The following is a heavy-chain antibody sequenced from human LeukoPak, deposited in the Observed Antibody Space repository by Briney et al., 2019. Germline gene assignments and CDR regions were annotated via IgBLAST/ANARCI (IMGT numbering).Heavy chain of an antibody. J-gene: IGHJ5*02. Sequence: ASVKVSCKASGGTFSSYAISWVRQAPGQGLEWMGGIIPIFGIANYAQKFQGRVTITTDESTSTAYMELSSLRSEDTAVYYCARERGAIAARRRWWFDPWGQGTLVTVSS. CDR1: GGTFSSYA. D-gene: IGHD6-6*01. CDR3: ARERGAIAARRRWWFDP. V-gene: IGHV1-69*05. CDR2: IIPIFGIA.